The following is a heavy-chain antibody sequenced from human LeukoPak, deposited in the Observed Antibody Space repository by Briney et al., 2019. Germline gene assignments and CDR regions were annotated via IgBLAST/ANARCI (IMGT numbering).Heavy chain of an antibody. CDR2: IYYSGST. CDR1: GGSISSYY. D-gene: IGHD3-10*01. V-gene: IGHV4-59*01. J-gene: IGHJ3*02. Sequence: KPSETLSLTCTVSGGSISSYYWSWIRQPPGKGLEWIGYIYYSGSTNYNPSLKSRVTISVDTSKNQFSLKLSSVTAADTAVYDCARGRSPQAPLHDAFDIWGQGTMVTVSS. CDR3: ARGRSPQAPLHDAFDI.